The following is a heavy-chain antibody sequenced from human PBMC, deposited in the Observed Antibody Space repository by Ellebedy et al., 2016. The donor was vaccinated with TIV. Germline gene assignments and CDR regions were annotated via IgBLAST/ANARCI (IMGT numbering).Heavy chain of an antibody. Sequence: GGSLRLXXAASGFTFSSYAMHWVRQAPGKGLEWVAVISYDGSNKYYADSVKGRFTISRDNSKNTLYLQMNSLRAEDTAVYYCAKDSSYGDVPPSHDHWGQGILVTVSS. D-gene: IGHD4-17*01. J-gene: IGHJ4*02. CDR1: GFTFSSYA. V-gene: IGHV3-30-3*01. CDR2: ISYDGSNK. CDR3: AKDSSYGDVPPSHDH.